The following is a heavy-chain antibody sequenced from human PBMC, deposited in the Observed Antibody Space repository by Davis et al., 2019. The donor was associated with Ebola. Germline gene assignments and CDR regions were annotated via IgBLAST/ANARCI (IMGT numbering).Heavy chain of an antibody. CDR1: GFTFSSYW. CDR2: IKQDGSEK. Sequence: PGGSLRLSCAASGFTFSSYWMSWVRQAPGKGLEWVANIKQDGSEKYYVDSAKGRFTISRDNAKNSLYLQMNSLRAEDTAVYYCARYKTLFGVAAYFDYWGQGTLVTVSS. CDR3: ARYKTLFGVAAYFDY. D-gene: IGHD3-3*01. V-gene: IGHV3-7*03. J-gene: IGHJ4*02.